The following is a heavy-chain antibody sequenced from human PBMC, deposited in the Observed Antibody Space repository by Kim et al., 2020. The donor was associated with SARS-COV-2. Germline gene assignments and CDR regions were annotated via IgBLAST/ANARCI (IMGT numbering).Heavy chain of an antibody. V-gene: IGHV1-18*01. Sequence: TNYARKLQGKFTMTTDTSTSPAYMELRSLRSDDTAVYYCARDWNYGDFDYWGQGTLVTVSS. D-gene: IGHD1-7*01. CDR2: T. J-gene: IGHJ4*02. CDR3: ARDWNYGDFDY.